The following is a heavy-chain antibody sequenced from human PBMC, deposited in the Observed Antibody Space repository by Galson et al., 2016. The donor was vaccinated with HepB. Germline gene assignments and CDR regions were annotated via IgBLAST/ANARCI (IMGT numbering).Heavy chain of an antibody. Sequence: SVKVSCKASGYSFIGYYMHWVRQAPGQGLEWMGRINPNSAGTNYARKFQGRVTMTRDTSISTASMQLRRLCSDDTAVYYCARGDKSGAYYYYGMDVWGQGTTVTVSS. CDR2: INPNSAGT. J-gene: IGHJ6*02. D-gene: IGHD3-10*01. CDR3: ARGDKSGAYYYYGMDV. CDR1: GYSFIGYY. V-gene: IGHV1-2*06.